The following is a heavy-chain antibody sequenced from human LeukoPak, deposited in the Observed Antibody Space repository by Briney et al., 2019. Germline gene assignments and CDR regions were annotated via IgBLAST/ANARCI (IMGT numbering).Heavy chain of an antibody. CDR2: IYYSGST. J-gene: IGHJ4*02. CDR3: ARGGPTVTSYSSWDY. CDR1: GGSISSSSYY. D-gene: IGHD4-17*01. V-gene: IGHV4-39*01. Sequence: SETLSPTCTVSGGSISSSSYYWGWIRQPPGKGLEWIGSIYYSGSTYYNPSLKSRVTISVDTSKNQFSLKLSSVTAADTAVYYCARGGPTVTSYSSWDYWGQGTLVTVSS.